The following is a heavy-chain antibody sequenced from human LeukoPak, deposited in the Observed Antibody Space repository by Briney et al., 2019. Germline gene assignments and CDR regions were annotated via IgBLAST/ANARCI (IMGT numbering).Heavy chain of an antibody. CDR2: IKQDGSEK. Sequence: GGSLRLSCAASGFTFTTYWMSRVRQAPGKGLEWVANIKQDGSEKYYVASVMGRFTISRDNAKNSLYLQMNSLRAEDTAVYYCAREADDGVYYFDYWGQGTLVTVSS. CDR3: AREADDGVYYFDY. CDR1: GFTFTTYW. V-gene: IGHV3-7*01. D-gene: IGHD5-24*01. J-gene: IGHJ4*02.